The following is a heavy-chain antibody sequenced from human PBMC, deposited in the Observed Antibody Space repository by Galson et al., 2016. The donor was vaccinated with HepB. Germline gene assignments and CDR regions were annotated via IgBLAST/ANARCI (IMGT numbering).Heavy chain of an antibody. Sequence: SVKVSCKASGYTFTGYFMHWVRQAPGQGLEWMGWINPNSGATNYAQKFQGWVTMTRDTSISTVDMELTRLRSDDTAMYYCARDHGLAVAGTLFSFDFWGQGTLVTVSS. CDR2: INPNSGAT. D-gene: IGHD6-19*01. J-gene: IGHJ4*02. V-gene: IGHV1-2*04. CDR1: GYTFTGYF. CDR3: ARDHGLAVAGTLFSFDF.